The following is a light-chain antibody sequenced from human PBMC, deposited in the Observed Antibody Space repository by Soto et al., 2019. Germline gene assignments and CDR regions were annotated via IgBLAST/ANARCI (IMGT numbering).Light chain of an antibody. CDR2: LGS. CDR3: MQYNNWPLT. CDR1: QSLLHSNGYNY. V-gene: IGKV2-28*01. J-gene: IGKJ4*01. Sequence: DIVMTQSPLSLPVTPGEPASISCRSSQSLLHSNGYNYLDWYLQKPGQSPQLLIYLGSNRASGAPDRFSGRGSGTDFTLKISRVEAEDVGVYYCMQYNNWPLTFGGGTKVDIK.